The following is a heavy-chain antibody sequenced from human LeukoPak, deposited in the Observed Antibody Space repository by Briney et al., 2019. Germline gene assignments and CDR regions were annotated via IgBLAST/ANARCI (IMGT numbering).Heavy chain of an antibody. CDR1: GFTFDDFA. CDR3: SRDSHGDDVYDY. J-gene: IGHJ4*02. CDR2: IRRRAYGGTT. D-gene: IGHD1-1*01. V-gene: IGHV3-49*04. Sequence: GRSLRLSCTVSGFTFDDFAMTWVRQAPGKGLEWVGFIRRRAYGGTTDYAASVKGRFSISIDASKNIAYLQMNSLKTEDTAMYFCSRDSHGDDVYDYWGQGTLVTVSS.